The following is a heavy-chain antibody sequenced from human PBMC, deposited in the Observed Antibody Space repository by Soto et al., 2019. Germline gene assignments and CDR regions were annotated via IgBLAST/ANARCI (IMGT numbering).Heavy chain of an antibody. CDR2: ISGSGSTT. CDR3: ARWQNAFDI. CDR1: GFTFSSYA. V-gene: IGHV3-23*01. J-gene: IGHJ3*02. D-gene: IGHD4-17*01. Sequence: GGSLRLSCAASGFTFSSYAMSWVRQAPGKGLEWVSAISGSGSTTYYADSVKGRFTISRDNSKNTLYLQMNSLRAEDTAVYYCARWQNAFDIWGQGTMVTVSS.